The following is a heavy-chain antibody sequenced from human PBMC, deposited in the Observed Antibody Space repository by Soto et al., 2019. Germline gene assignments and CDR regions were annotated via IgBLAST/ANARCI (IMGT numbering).Heavy chain of an antibody. CDR3: ARAIFGIIAAAGTGQRPVYYYMDV. D-gene: IGHD6-13*01. CDR1: GGSISSGGYY. V-gene: IGHV4-31*03. CDR2: IYYSGST. J-gene: IGHJ6*03. Sequence: SETLSLTCTVSGGSISSGGYYWSWIRQHPGKGLEWIGYIYYSGSTYYNPSLKSRVTISVDTSKNQFSLKLSSVTAADTAVYYCARAIFGIIAAAGTGQRPVYYYMDVWGKGTTVTVSS.